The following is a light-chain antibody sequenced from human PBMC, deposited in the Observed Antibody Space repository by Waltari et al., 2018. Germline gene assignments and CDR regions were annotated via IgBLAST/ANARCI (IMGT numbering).Light chain of an antibody. CDR2: KAN. J-gene: IGLJ3*02. CDR3: ALYMGSGIWV. Sequence: QTVVTQEPSLSVSPGGTVTLTCALSSGSLSTTSYATWYQQTPGHAPRTLVYKANASSSGVPDRFSGSILGNTAALTITGAQADDESDYYCALYMGSGIWVFGGGTRLTVL. CDR1: SGSLSTTSY. V-gene: IGLV8-61*01.